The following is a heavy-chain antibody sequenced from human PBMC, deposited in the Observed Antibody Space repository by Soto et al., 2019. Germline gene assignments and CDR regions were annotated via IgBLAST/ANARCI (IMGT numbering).Heavy chain of an antibody. Sequence: GGSLRLSCAASGFTFSSYGMHWVRQAPGKGLEWVAVISYDGSNKYYADSVKGRFTISRDNSKNTLYLQMSSLRAEDTAVYYCAKDATYYDFWSGYLKSYYGMDVWGQGTTVTVSS. J-gene: IGHJ6*02. V-gene: IGHV3-30*18. CDR3: AKDATYYDFWSGYLKSYYGMDV. D-gene: IGHD3-3*01. CDR2: ISYDGSNK. CDR1: GFTFSSYG.